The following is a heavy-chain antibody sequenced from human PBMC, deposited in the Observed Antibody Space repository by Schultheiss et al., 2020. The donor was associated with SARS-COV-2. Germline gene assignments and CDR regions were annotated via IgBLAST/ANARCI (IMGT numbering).Heavy chain of an antibody. V-gene: IGHV4-31*03. D-gene: IGHD3-22*01. Sequence: SETLSLTCTVSGGSISSGGYYWSWIRQHPGKGLEWIGYIYYSGSTNYNPSLKSRVTISVDKSKNQFSLKLSSVTAADTAVYYCARILGSSGYYDYWGQGTLVTVSS. CDR3: ARILGSSGYYDY. CDR2: IYYSGST. CDR1: GGSISSGGYY. J-gene: IGHJ4*02.